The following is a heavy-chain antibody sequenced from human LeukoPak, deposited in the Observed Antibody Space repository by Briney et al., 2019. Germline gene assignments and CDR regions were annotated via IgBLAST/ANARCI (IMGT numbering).Heavy chain of an antibody. CDR1: GFNFSNYE. J-gene: IGHJ6*03. Sequence: GGSLRLSCAASGFNFSNYEMNWVRQAPGKGLQWMAHISISDITIYYADSVKGRFTISRDNAKNSLYLQMNSLRAEDTALYHCARVLRLERPYYYYYMDVWGKGTTVTISS. D-gene: IGHD1-1*01. CDR3: ARVLRLERPYYYYYMDV. CDR2: ISISDITI. V-gene: IGHV3-48*03.